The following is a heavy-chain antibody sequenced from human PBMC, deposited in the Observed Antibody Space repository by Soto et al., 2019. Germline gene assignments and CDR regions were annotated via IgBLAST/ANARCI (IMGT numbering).Heavy chain of an antibody. CDR2: ISGSGGST. J-gene: IGHJ5*02. D-gene: IGHD2-15*01. Sequence: PGGSLRLSCAASGFTFSSYAMSWVRQAPGKGLEWVSAISGSGGSTYYADSVKGRFTISRDNSKNTLYLQMNSLRAEDTAVYYCAKDRSSTVVVVAAGSNWFDPWGQGTLVTVSS. V-gene: IGHV3-23*01. CDR1: GFTFSSYA. CDR3: AKDRSSTVVVVAAGSNWFDP.